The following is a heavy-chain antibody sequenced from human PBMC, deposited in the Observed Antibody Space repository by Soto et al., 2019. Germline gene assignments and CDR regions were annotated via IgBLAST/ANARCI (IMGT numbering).Heavy chain of an antibody. CDR3: ARDSVWFGGPGYFDY. Sequence: PSETLSLTCTVSGGSISSYYWSWIRQPPGKGLEWIGYIYYSGSTNYNPSLKSRVTISVDTSKNQFSLKLGSVTAADTAVYYCARDSVWFGGPGYFDYWGQGTLVTVSS. CDR2: IYYSGST. V-gene: IGHV4-59*01. D-gene: IGHD3-10*01. J-gene: IGHJ4*02. CDR1: GGSISSYY.